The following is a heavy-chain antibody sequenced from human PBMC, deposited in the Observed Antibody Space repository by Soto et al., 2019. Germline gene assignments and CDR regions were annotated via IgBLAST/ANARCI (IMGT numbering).Heavy chain of an antibody. CDR2: IYPGDSET. J-gene: IGHJ4*02. CDR3: ARKYYYGAGTLDY. CDR1: GYTFTNYW. V-gene: IGHV5-51*01. Sequence: PGESLKISCKGSGYTFTNYWIGWVRQMPGKGLAWMGIIYPGDSETRYSPSFQGQVTMSADKSISTAYLQWSSLKASDSAMYYCARKYYYGAGTLDYWGQGTLVTVSS. D-gene: IGHD3-10*01.